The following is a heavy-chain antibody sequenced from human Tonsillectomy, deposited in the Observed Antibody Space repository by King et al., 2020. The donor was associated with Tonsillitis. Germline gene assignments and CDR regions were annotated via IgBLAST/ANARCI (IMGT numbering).Heavy chain of an antibody. Sequence: VQLVESGGGLVQPGRSLRLSCAASGFTFDDYAMHWVRQAPGKGLEWVSGISWNSGSIGYADSVKGRVTISRDNAKNSLYLQMNSLRAEDTALYYCAKGVGPIVVARNAFDIWGQGTMVTVSS. CDR3: AKGVGPIVVARNAFDI. V-gene: IGHV3-9*01. CDR2: ISWNSGSI. CDR1: GFTFDDYA. D-gene: IGHD3-22*01. J-gene: IGHJ3*02.